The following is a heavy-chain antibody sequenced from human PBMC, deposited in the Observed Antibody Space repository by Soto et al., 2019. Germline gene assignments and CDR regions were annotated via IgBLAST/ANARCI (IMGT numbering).Heavy chain of an antibody. Sequence: GGSLRLSCAASGFTFSSYWMSWVRQAPGKGLEWVANIKQDGSEKYYVDSVKGRFTISRDNAKNSLYLQMNSLRAEDTAVYYCARDRKVRYFDAMDVWGKGTTVTVSS. J-gene: IGHJ6*03. CDR3: ARDRKVRYFDAMDV. V-gene: IGHV3-7*01. CDR1: GFTFSSYW. D-gene: IGHD3-9*01. CDR2: IKQDGSEK.